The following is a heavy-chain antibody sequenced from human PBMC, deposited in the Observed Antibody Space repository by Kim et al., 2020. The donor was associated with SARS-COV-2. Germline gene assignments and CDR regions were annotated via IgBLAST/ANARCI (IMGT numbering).Heavy chain of an antibody. CDR1: GGSISSYY. CDR2: IYSSGST. J-gene: IGHJ4*02. CDR3: ARGSGAAAGRMFDY. D-gene: IGHD6-13*01. Sequence: SETLSLTCTVSGGSISSYYWNWIRQPPGKGLEWIGYIYSSGSTNYNPSLKSRVTISVDTSKNQFSLKLSSVTAADTAVYYCARGSGAAAGRMFDYWGQGTLVTVSS. V-gene: IGHV4-59*01.